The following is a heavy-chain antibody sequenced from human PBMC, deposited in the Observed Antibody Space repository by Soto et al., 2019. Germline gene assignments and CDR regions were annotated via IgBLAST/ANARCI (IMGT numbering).Heavy chain of an antibody. CDR1: RSG. J-gene: IGHJ6*04. CDR2: ISYDGSNK. D-gene: IGHD3-16*01. V-gene: IGHV3-30*03. CDR3: ATERVVATWYYVMAV. Sequence: RSGRQRVRQDTGKGLEWVAVISYDGSNKYYADSVKGRFTISRDNSKNTLYLQMNSLRAEDTAVYYCATERVVATWYYVMAVLRNRSTVTVTS.